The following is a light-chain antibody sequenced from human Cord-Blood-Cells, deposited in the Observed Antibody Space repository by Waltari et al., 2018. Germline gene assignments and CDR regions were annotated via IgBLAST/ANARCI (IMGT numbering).Light chain of an antibody. Sequence: SALTQPRSVSGSPGQSVTISCTGTSSDVGGYNYGSWYQQHPGKAPKLMIYDVSKRPSGVPDRFSGSKSGNTASLTISGLQAEDEADYYCCSYAGSYTLVFGTGTKVTVL. CDR1: SSDVGGYNY. V-gene: IGLV2-11*01. J-gene: IGLJ1*01. CDR2: DVS. CDR3: CSYAGSYTLV.